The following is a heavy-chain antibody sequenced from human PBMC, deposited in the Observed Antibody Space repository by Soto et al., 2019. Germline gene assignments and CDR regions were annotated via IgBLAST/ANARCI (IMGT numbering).Heavy chain of an antibody. J-gene: IGHJ4*02. V-gene: IGHV1-2*02. Sequence: QVRLVQSGAEVKKTGASVKVSCKASGYTFTDYYIYWVRQAPGQALEWIGWINPRGGGTKYAQNFQGRVAVPTDTSLSTAYMELSSLRSDDTAQYYCARDLGTGWFYFDLWGQGTLVTVSA. CDR3: ARDLGTGWFYFDL. CDR1: GYTFTDYY. CDR2: INPRGGGT. D-gene: IGHD6-19*01.